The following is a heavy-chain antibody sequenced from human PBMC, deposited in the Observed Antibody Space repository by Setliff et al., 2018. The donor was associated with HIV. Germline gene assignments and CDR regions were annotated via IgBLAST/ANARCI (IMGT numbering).Heavy chain of an antibody. V-gene: IGHV1-2*02. Sequence: RASVKVSCKASGYTFTGYYMHWVRQAPGQGLEWMGWINPNSGGTNYAQNFQGRVTMTRDRSTSTVYMELSSLTSDDTAVYYCASAGAWQRNALDIWGQGTMVTVSS. D-gene: IGHD5-12*01. CDR3: ASAGAWQRNALDI. CDR1: GYTFTGYY. J-gene: IGHJ3*02. CDR2: INPNSGGT.